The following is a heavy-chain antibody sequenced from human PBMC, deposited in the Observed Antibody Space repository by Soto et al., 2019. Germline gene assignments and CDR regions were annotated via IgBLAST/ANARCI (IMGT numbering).Heavy chain of an antibody. CDR1: GGTFSTYT. CDR2: IIPIIGII. V-gene: IGHV1-69*08. J-gene: IGHJ5*02. CDR3: AGDPDSHYNDSHASSYP. Sequence: QVQLVQSGAEVKKPGSSVKVSCKASGGTFSTYTITWVRQAPGQGLEGMGRIIPIIGIINYAQKFQGRVTISADKFTGTAYMELNGLRSDDTAVYYCAGDPDSHYNDSHASSYPWGQGTLVTVSS. D-gene: IGHD4-4*01.